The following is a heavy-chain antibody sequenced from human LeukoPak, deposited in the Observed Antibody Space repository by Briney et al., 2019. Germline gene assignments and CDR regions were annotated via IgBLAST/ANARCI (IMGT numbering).Heavy chain of an antibody. CDR1: GFTFSSYW. D-gene: IGHD4-23*01. CDR2: IASDGSST. J-gene: IGHJ4*02. CDR3: ARGRPHGNDY. V-gene: IGHV3-74*01. Sequence: GGSLRLSCAASGFTFSSYWMNWVRQAPGKGLVWVSRIASDGSSTTYADSVKGRFSISRDNAKNTLYLQMNSLRVEDTAVYYCARGRPHGNDYWGQGTLVTVSA.